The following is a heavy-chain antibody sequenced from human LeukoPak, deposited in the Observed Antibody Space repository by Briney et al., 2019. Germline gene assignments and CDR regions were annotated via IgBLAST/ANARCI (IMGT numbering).Heavy chain of an antibody. V-gene: IGHV3-7*03. D-gene: IGHD3-10*01. J-gene: IGHJ4*02. Sequence: PGGSLRLSCAASGFTFSSYWMSWVRQAPGKGLEWVANIKQDGSEKYYVDSVKGRFTISRDNAKNSLYLQMNSLRAEDTAVYYCAREVSYYYGSGSCYKSNYFDYWGQGTLVTVSS. CDR2: IKQDGSEK. CDR3: AREVSYYYGSGSCYKSNYFDY. CDR1: GFTFSSYW.